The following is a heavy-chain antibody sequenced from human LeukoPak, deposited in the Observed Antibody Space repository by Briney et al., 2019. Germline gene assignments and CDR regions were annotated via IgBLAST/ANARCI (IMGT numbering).Heavy chain of an antibody. Sequence: ASVKVSCKASGYTFTDYYMHWVRQAPGQGLEWMGWINPNSGGTNYAQKFQGRVTMTRDTSISAAYMELSRLTSDDTAVYYCARVDGYPGWIDYWGQGTLVTVSS. CDR3: ARVDGYPGWIDY. D-gene: IGHD5-24*01. CDR1: GYTFTDYY. V-gene: IGHV1-2*02. J-gene: IGHJ4*02. CDR2: INPNSGGT.